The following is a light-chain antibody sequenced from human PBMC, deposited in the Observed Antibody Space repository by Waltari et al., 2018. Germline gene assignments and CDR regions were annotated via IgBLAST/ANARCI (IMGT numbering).Light chain of an antibody. V-gene: IGKV2-30*01. CDR3: MQGTHWPRT. J-gene: IGKJ1*01. CDR2: KVS. CDR1: QSLVYSDGNTY. Sequence: DVVMTQSPLSLPVTLGQPASISCRSTQSLVYSDGNTYLNWFQQRPGQPPRRLIYKVSNRDSGVPDRFSGSGSGTVFTLKISRVEAEDVGFYYCMQGTHWPRTFGPGTKVEIK.